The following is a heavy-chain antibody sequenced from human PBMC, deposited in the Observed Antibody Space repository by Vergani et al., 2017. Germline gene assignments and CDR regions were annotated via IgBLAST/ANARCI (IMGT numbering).Heavy chain of an antibody. J-gene: IGHJ3*02. CDR1: GFTFSSYC. D-gene: IGHD2-2*01. Sequence: EVQLVESGGGLVQPGGSLRLSCAASGFTFSSYCMHWVRQAPGKGLVWVSRINSDGSSKSYADSVKGRFTISRDNAKNTLYLQMNSLRAENTAGYYCARVSSRSSSACGFDIWGQGTMVTVSS. CDR3: ARVSSRSSSACGFDI. V-gene: IGHV3-74*01. CDR2: INSDGSSK.